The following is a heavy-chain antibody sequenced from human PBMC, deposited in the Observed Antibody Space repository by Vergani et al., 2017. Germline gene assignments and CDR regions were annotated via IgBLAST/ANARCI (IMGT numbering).Heavy chain of an antibody. Sequence: EVQLVESGGGLVKPGGSLRLSCAASGFTFSNAWMSWVRQAPGKGLEWVGRIKSKTDGGTTDYAAPVKGRFTISRDDSKNTLYLQMNSLKTEDTAVYYCTTDISRYCSSTSCYEGAGEGFYYYMDVWGKGTTVTVSS. CDR1: GFTFSNAW. J-gene: IGHJ6*03. CDR3: TTDISRYCSSTSCYEGAGEGFYYYMDV. D-gene: IGHD2-2*01. CDR2: IKSKTDGGTT. V-gene: IGHV3-15*01.